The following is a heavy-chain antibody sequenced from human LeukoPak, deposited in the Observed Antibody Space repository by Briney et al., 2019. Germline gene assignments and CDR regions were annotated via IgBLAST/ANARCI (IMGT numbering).Heavy chain of an antibody. CDR3: AKDAGRFLEWLPQYYFDY. Sequence: GGSLRLSCAASGFTFSSYAMSWVRQAPGKGLEWVSASSGSGGSTYYADSVKGRFTISRDNSKNTLYLQMNSLRAEDTAVYYCAKDAGRFLEWLPQYYFDYWGQGTLVTVSS. D-gene: IGHD3-3*01. J-gene: IGHJ4*02. CDR1: GFTFSSYA. V-gene: IGHV3-23*01. CDR2: SSGSGGST.